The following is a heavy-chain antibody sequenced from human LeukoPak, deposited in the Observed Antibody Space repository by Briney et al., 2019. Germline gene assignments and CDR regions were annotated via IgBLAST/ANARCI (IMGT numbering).Heavy chain of an antibody. Sequence: SVKVSCKASGGTFSSYAISLVRQAPGQGLEWMGRIIPIFGTADYAQKFQGRVTITTDESTSTAYMELSSLRSEDTAVYYCARTMVRGFSLEDMDVWGKGTTVTVSS. CDR2: IIPIFGTA. CDR1: GGTFSSYA. V-gene: IGHV1-69*05. D-gene: IGHD3-10*01. J-gene: IGHJ6*03. CDR3: ARTMVRGFSLEDMDV.